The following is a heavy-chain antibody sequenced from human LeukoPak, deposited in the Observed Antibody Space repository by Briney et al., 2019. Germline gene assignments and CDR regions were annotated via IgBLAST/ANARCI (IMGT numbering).Heavy chain of an antibody. Sequence: KASETLSLTCTVSGGSISSGDYYWSWIRQPPGKGLEWIGYIYYSGSTYYNPSLKSRVTMSVDTPKNQFSLKLSSVTAADTAVYYCARLAARRSVSFDYWAREPWSPSPQ. CDR3: ARLAARRSVSFDY. D-gene: IGHD6-6*01. V-gene: IGHV4-30-4*08. CDR1: GGSISSGDYY. CDR2: IYYSGST. J-gene: IGHJ4*02.